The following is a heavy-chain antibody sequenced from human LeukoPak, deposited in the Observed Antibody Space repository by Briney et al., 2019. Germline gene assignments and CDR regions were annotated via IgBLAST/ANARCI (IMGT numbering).Heavy chain of an antibody. D-gene: IGHD4-23*01. CDR1: GFTFGDYA. CDR3: AKGPGNLPQLFDY. CDR2: IRSKAYGGTT. V-gene: IGHV3-49*03. Sequence: GGSLRLSCTASGFTFGDYAMSWFRQAPGKGLEWVGFIRSKAYGGTTEYAASVKGRFTISRDDSKSIAYLQMNSLKTEDTAVYYCAKGPGNLPQLFDYWGQGTLVTVSS. J-gene: IGHJ4*02.